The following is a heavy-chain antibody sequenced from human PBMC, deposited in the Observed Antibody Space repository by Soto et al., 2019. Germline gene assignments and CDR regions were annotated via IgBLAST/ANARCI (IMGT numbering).Heavy chain of an antibody. Sequence: SETLALTCTVSGPSISSSNYYWGWIRQPPGRVLVWIATMYYSGRTYYNPSLKSRVTTSVDTSKNQFSLKLSAVTATDTAVYYCARHGNTVTTGYYYGMDVWGQGTTVT. D-gene: IGHD4-17*01. CDR2: MYYSGRT. CDR1: GPSISSSNYY. V-gene: IGHV4-39*01. CDR3: ARHGNTVTTGYYYGMDV. J-gene: IGHJ6*02.